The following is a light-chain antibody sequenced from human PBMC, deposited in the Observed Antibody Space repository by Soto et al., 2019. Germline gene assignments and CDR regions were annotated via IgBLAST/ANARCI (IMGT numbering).Light chain of an antibody. CDR3: ETWDTNIVV. V-gene: IGLV4-60*01. J-gene: IGLJ2*01. CDR2: LEGSGSY. Sequence: QPVLTQSSSASASLGSSVKLTCTLSSGHSTYIIAWHQQQPGKAPRYLMKLEGSGSYNKGSGIPDRFSGSSSGADRYLTISNLQLEDEADYYCETWDTNIVVFGGGTELTV. CDR1: SGHSTYI.